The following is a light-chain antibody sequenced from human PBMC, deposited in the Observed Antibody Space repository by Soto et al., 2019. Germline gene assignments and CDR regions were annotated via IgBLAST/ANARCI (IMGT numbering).Light chain of an antibody. CDR3: QQENNWPRT. J-gene: IGKJ1*01. CDR2: GAS. CDR1: QSVSSSY. V-gene: IGKV3-15*01. Sequence: SGGTLSLKQGERATLSCRASQSVSSSYLAGYQQNPGQAPRRLIYGASTRATGIPARFSGSGSGTEVTLTINSLQSEDFAVYYGQQENNWPRTVGQGTKVDNK.